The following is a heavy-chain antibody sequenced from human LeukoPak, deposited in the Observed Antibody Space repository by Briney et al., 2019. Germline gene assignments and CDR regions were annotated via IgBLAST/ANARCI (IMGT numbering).Heavy chain of an antibody. J-gene: IGHJ4*02. D-gene: IGHD6-19*01. V-gene: IGHV3-23*01. CDR3: AKDARRSSGWWFFDH. Sequence: DGSLPVSRAASGFTFSSYAMSWVRQAPGKGLEWVSTISGSGGSTYYADSGKGPITSSRDNSKNTLYLHMNSLRAEDTAVYFCAKDARRSSGWWFFDHWGQG. CDR1: GFTFSSYA. CDR2: ISGSGGST.